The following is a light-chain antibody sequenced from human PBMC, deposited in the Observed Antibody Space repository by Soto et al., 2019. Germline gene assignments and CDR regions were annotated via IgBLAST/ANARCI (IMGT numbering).Light chain of an antibody. V-gene: IGKV3-20*01. CDR2: GAS. Sequence: EVVLTQSPGTLSLSPGEGATLSCRASQSVSSTYLGWYQKKPGQAPRLLIYGASSRATGIPDRFSGSGSGTDFTLTISRLEPEDFAVYYCQQYGSSPWTVSQGTKVDIK. CDR3: QQYGSSPWT. CDR1: QSVSSTY. J-gene: IGKJ1*01.